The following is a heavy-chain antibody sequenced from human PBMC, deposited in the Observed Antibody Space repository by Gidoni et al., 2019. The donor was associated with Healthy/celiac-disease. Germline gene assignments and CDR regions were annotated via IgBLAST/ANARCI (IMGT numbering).Heavy chain of an antibody. D-gene: IGHD3-10*01. Sequence: QVQLQESGPGLVKPSETLSLTCTVSGGSVSSGSYYWSWIRQPPGKGLEWIGYIYYSGSTNYHPSLKSRVTISVDTSKNQFSLKLSSVTAADTAVYYCAREPSITMVRGVIGAFDIWGQGTMVTVSS. V-gene: IGHV4-61*01. CDR2: IYYSGST. J-gene: IGHJ3*02. CDR3: AREPSITMVRGVIGAFDI. CDR1: GGSVSSGSYY.